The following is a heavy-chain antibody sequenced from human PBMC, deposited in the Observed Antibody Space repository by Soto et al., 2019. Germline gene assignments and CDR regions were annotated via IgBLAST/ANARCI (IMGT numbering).Heavy chain of an antibody. CDR1: GGSISSYY. CDR3: ARGPYCSGGSCSPYNWFDP. V-gene: IGHV4-59*01. Sequence: QVQLQESGPGLVKPSETLSLTCTVSGGSISSYYWSWIRQPPGKGLEWIGYIYYSGSTNYNPSLKSRVTISVDTSKNQFSLKLRSVTAADTAVYYCARGPYCSGGSCSPYNWFDPWGQGTLVTVSS. D-gene: IGHD2-15*01. CDR2: IYYSGST. J-gene: IGHJ5*02.